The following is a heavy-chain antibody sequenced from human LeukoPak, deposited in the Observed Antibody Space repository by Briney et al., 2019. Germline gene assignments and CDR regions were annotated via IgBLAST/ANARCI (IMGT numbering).Heavy chain of an antibody. V-gene: IGHV1-3*03. D-gene: IGHD3-10*01. CDR3: ARDYYGSGSYFDAFDI. CDR1: GYTFTDYA. CDR2: ITTGRGET. J-gene: IGHJ3*02. Sequence: ASAKVSCKASGYTFTDYALHWVRQAPGQSLEWMGWITTGRGETRYSQEFQRRITFARDTSASTVYMDLSDLRSEDTAVYYCARDYYGSGSYFDAFDIWGQGTMVTVSS.